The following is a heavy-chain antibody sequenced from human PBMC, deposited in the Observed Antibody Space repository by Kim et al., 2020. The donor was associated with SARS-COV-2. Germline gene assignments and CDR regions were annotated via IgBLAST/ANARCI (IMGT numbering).Heavy chain of an antibody. J-gene: IGHJ4*02. V-gene: IGHV1-46*01. Sequence: STRYAQKFQGRVTMTRDKSTSTVYMELSSLRSEDTAVYYCARTSSGWSLYYWGQGTLVTVSS. D-gene: IGHD6-19*01. CDR3: ARTSSGWSLYY. CDR2: ST.